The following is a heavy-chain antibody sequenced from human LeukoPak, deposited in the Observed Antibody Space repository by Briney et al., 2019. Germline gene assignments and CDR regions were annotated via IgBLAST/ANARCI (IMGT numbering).Heavy chain of an antibody. V-gene: IGHV4-30-4*01. Sequence: SETLSLTCTVSGGSISSGDYYWSWIRQPPGKGLEWIGYIYYSGSTYYNPSLKSRVTISVDTSKNQFSLKLSSVTAADTAVYYCARAPNYYGSGTLFDYWGQGTLVTVSS. CDR1: GGSISSGDYY. CDR3: ARAPNYYGSGTLFDY. D-gene: IGHD3-10*01. CDR2: IYYSGST. J-gene: IGHJ4*02.